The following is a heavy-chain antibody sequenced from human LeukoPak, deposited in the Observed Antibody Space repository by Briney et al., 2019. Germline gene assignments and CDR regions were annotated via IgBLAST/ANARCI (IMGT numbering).Heavy chain of an antibody. Sequence: SVKVSCKASGGTFSSYAISWVRQAPGQGLEWMGGIIPIFGTANYAQKSQGRVTITADESTSTAYMELSSLRSEDTAVYYCAREGDSSGWYLDFDYWGQGTLVTVSS. CDR2: IIPIFGTA. CDR1: GGTFSSYA. CDR3: AREGDSSGWYLDFDY. D-gene: IGHD6-19*01. J-gene: IGHJ4*02. V-gene: IGHV1-69*01.